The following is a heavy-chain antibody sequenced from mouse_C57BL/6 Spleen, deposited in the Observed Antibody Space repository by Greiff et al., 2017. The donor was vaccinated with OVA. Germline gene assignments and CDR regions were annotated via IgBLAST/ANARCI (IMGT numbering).Heavy chain of an antibody. CDR3: ARRGYGSSLLYYFDY. D-gene: IGHD1-1*01. V-gene: IGHV1-54*01. J-gene: IGHJ2*01. CDR1: GYAFTNYL. CDR2: INPGSGGT. Sequence: QVQLQQSGAELVRPGPSVKVSCKASGYAFTNYLIEWVKQRPGQGLEWIGVINPGSGGTNYNEKFKGKATLTADKSSSTAYMQLSSLTSEDSAVYFCARRGYGSSLLYYFDYWGQGTTLTVSS.